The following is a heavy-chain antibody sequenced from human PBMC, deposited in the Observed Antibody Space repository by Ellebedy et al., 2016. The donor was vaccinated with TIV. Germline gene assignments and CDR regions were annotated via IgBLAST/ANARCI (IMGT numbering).Heavy chain of an antibody. CDR1: GFTFSSYA. V-gene: IGHV3-23*01. J-gene: IGHJ4*02. CDR2: MSGSGGRI. Sequence: GESLKISCAASGFTFSSYAMSWVRQAPGKGLEWVSTMSGSGGRIYHADSVKGRFTISRDNSNNTLYLQMNSLRAEDTAEYYCARLTSAGGTFYFDNWGQGTLVTVSS. D-gene: IGHD6-13*01. CDR3: ARLTSAGGTFYFDN.